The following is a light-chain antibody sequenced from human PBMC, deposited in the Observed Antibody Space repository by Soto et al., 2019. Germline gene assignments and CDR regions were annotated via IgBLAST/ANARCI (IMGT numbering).Light chain of an antibody. J-gene: IGLJ1*01. CDR2: EGS. CDR3: CSFARSTTFYV. Sequence: QSVLTQPASVSASPGQSITISCTGTSSDVGSSNLVPWYQQHPGKAPKLIIYEGSRRPSGVSGRFSGSKSGNTASLTISGLQADDEADYYCCSFARSTTFYVFGTGTKVTVL. V-gene: IGLV2-23*01. CDR1: SSDVGSSNL.